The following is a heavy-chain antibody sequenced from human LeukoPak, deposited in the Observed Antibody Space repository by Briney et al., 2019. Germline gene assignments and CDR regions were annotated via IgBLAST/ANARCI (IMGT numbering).Heavy chain of an antibody. J-gene: IGHJ4*02. Sequence: GGSLRLSCVASGFTFDRYGMSWVRQAPGKGLEWVAVSSGRGGKTYYAHSVQGRFTISRDNSRDTLHLQMSSLRAEDTAVYYCAKGVGEVGGSLAGWGQGTPVTVSS. D-gene: IGHD2-15*01. CDR1: GFTFDRYG. V-gene: IGHV3-23*01. CDR2: SSGRGGKT. CDR3: AKGVGEVGGSLAG.